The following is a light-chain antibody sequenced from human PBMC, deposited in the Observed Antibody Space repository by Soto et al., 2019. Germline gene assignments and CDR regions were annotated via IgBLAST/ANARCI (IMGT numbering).Light chain of an antibody. CDR2: GAS. CDR3: QQYGTSPPLYT. J-gene: IGKJ2*01. Sequence: EIVLTQSPGTLSLSPGERATLSCRASQSVDSSYTAWYQQKPGQAPRLLIYGASNRATGIPDRFSGTGSGTDFTLTISRLEPEDFALYYCQQYGTSPPLYTFGQGTKLEI. V-gene: IGKV3-20*01. CDR1: QSVDSSY.